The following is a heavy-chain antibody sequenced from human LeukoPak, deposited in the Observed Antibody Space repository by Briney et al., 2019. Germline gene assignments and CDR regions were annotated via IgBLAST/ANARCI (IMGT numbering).Heavy chain of an antibody. CDR2: INHSGST. V-gene: IGHV4-34*01. CDR1: GGSFSGYY. J-gene: IGHJ6*03. D-gene: IGHD3-3*01. Sequence: ASETLSLTCAVYGGSFSGYYWSWIRQPPGKGLEWMGEINHSGSTNYNPSLKSRVTISVDTSKNQFSLKLSSVTAADTAVYYCARGHITIFGVVIKEGMDVWGKGTTVTVSS. CDR3: ARGHITIFGVVIKEGMDV.